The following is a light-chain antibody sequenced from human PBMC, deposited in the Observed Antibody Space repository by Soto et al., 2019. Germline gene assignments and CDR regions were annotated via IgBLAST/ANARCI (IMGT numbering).Light chain of an antibody. CDR3: QQRHMWPIT. J-gene: IGKJ5*01. CDR2: SAS. Sequence: EIVLTQSPATLSLSPGERATLSCRASQSVSSSLAWYQQKPSQAPRLLIYSASNRATGIPARFSGRGSGTDFTLTISSLEPEDSAVYYCQQRHMWPITFGQGTRLEIK. V-gene: IGKV3-11*01. CDR1: QSVSSS.